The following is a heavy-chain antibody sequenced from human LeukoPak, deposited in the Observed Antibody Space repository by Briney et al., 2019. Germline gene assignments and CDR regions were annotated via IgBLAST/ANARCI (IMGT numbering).Heavy chain of an antibody. CDR1: GFNLTDYW. CDR2: VKQDGSGE. J-gene: IGHJ5*02. V-gene: IGHV3-7*03. CDR3: AKDMFRVAGLHYNWFDP. D-gene: IGHD6-19*01. Sequence: GGSLRLSCAASGFNLTDYWMSWVRQAPGKGLEWVANVKQDGSGEYYADSVKGRFTISRDNAKNSLYLQMNSLRAEDTALYYCAKDMFRVAGLHYNWFDPWGQGTLVTVSS.